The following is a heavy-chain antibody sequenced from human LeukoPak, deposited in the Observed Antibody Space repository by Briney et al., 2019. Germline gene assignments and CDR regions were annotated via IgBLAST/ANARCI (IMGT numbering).Heavy chain of an antibody. CDR2: IYYSGST. Sequence: SETLSLTCTVSGGSISSGDYYWSWIRQPPGKGLEWIGYIYYSGSTYYNPSLKSRVTISVDTSKNQFSLKLSSVTAADTAVYYCATQVLLWFGEPYYFDYWGQGTLVTVSS. CDR3: ATQVLLWFGEPYYFDY. D-gene: IGHD3-10*01. J-gene: IGHJ4*02. CDR1: GGSISSGDYY. V-gene: IGHV4-30-4*08.